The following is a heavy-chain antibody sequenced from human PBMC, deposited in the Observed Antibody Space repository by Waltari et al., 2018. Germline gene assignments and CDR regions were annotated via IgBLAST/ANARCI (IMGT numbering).Heavy chain of an antibody. J-gene: IGHJ4*02. CDR2: INHSGST. V-gene: IGHV4-34*01. Sequence: QVQLQQWGAGLLKPSETLSLTCAVYGGSFSGYYSSWIRQPPGKGLEWIGEINHSGSTNYNPSLKSRVTISVDTSKNQFSLKLSSVTAADTAVYYCARVGWAYFDYWGQGTLVTVSS. CDR3: ARVGWAYFDY. D-gene: IGHD6-19*01. CDR1: GGSFSGYY.